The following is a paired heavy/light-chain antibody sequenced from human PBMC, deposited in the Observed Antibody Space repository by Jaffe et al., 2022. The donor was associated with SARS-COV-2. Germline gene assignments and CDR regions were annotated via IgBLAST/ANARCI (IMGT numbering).Light chain of an antibody. CDR2: AAS. Sequence: DIQMTQSPSSLSASVGDRVTITCRASQGIRNDLGWYQQKPGKAPKRLIYAASSLQSGVPSRFSGSGSGTEFTLTISSLQPEDFATYYCLQHNSYPRTFGQGTKLEIK. J-gene: IGKJ2*01. CDR3: LQHNSYPRT. CDR1: QGIRND. V-gene: IGKV1-17*01.
Heavy chain of an antibody. CDR3: ARDRPIPQWLGSPHRAFDI. D-gene: IGHD6-19*01. CDR2: INHSGST. CDR1: GGSFSGYY. J-gene: IGHJ3*02. V-gene: IGHV4-34*01. Sequence: QVQLQQWGAGLLKPSETLSLTCAVYGGSFSGYYWSWIRQPPGKGLEWIGEINHSGSTNYNPSLKSRVTISVDTSKNQFSLKLSSVTAADTAVYYCARDRPIPQWLGSPHRAFDIWGQGTMVTVSS.